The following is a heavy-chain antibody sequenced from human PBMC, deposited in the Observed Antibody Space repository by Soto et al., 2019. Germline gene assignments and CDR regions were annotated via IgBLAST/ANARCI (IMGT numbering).Heavy chain of an antibody. CDR3: ARLYYDILTGETNWFDP. J-gene: IGHJ5*02. D-gene: IGHD3-9*01. V-gene: IGHV4-59*08. CDR1: GGSISSYN. CDR2: IYYSGST. Sequence: ETLSLTSTVSGGSISSYNWSWIRQPPGKGLEWIGYIYYSGSTNYNPSLKSRVTISVDTSKNQFSLKLSSVTAADTAVYYCARLYYDILTGETNWFDPWGQGTLVTVSS.